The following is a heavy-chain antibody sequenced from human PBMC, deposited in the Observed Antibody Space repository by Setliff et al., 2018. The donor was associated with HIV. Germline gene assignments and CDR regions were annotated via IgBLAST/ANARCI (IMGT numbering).Heavy chain of an antibody. CDR3: ARPLKNWNDGDAFDI. J-gene: IGHJ3*02. V-gene: IGHV1-2*02. CDR1: GYTFTGYY. Sequence: GASVKVSCKASGYTFTGYYMHWVRQAPGQGLEWMGWINPNSGGTNYAQKFQGRVTMTRDTSISTAYMELSRLRSDDTAVYYRARPLKNWNDGDAFDIWGQGTMVTVSS. D-gene: IGHD1-1*01. CDR2: INPNSGGT.